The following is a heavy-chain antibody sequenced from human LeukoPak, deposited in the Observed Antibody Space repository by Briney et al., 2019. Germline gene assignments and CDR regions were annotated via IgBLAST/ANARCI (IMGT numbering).Heavy chain of an antibody. J-gene: IGHJ5*02. CDR3: AREAILGRRFDP. Sequence: SETLSLTCTVSGGSISSGGYYWSWIRQPPGKGLEWIGEINHSGSTNYNPSLKSRVTISVDTSKNQFSLKLSSVTAADTAVYYCAREAILGRRFDPWGQGTLVTVSS. CDR1: GGSISSGGYY. D-gene: IGHD3-3*01. V-gene: IGHV4-39*07. CDR2: INHSGST.